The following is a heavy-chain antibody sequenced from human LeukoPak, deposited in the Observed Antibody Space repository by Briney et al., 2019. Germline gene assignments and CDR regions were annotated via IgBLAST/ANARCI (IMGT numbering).Heavy chain of an antibody. CDR2: INQDASEI. CDR1: GFTFSNAW. CDR3: ATDRDNSDWQKRFDA. J-gene: IGHJ4*02. Sequence: PGGSLRLSCAASGFTFSNAWMNWMGWVRPAPGKGMEWVGNINQDASEINYVESVRGRFTISRDNAKNSLHLQMNSLRAEDTAVYYCATDRDNSDWQKRFDAWGQGTLVTVSS. D-gene: IGHD2-21*02. V-gene: IGHV3-7*01.